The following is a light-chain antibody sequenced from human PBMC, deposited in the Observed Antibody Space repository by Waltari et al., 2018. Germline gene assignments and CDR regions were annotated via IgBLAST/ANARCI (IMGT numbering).Light chain of an antibody. CDR2: QDS. V-gene: IGLV3-1*01. Sequence: SYELTQPPSVSVSPGQTASIPCSGDKLGDKYACWYQQKPGQSPVLVIYQDSKRPSGIPDRFSGSNSGNTATLTISGTQAMDEADYYCQAWDSSTGVFGTGTKVTVL. CDR3: QAWDSSTGV. CDR1: KLGDKY. J-gene: IGLJ1*01.